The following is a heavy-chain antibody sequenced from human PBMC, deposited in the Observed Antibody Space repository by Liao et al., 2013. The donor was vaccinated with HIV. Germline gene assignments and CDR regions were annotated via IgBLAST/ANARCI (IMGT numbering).Heavy chain of an antibody. CDR2: THTSGST. D-gene: IGHD6-13*01. J-gene: IGHJ6*03. V-gene: IGHV4-4*07. CDR1: GGSISSYY. Sequence: QVQLHESGPGLVKPSETLSLTCTVSGGSISSYYWGWIRQPAGKGLEWIGRTHTSGSTNYNPSLQSRVTMSVDTSNNQFSLKLSSVTAADTAVYYCARDVAAAGTGYMDVWGNGTAVIVSS. CDR3: ARDVAAAGTGYMDV.